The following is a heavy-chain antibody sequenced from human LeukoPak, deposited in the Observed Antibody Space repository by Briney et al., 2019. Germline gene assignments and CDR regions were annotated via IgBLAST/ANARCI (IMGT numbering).Heavy chain of an antibody. Sequence: GGSLRLSCAASGFTFSSYSMNWVRQAPGKGLECVSSISSSSSYIYYADSVKGRFTISRDNAKNSLYLQMNSLRAEDTAVYYCARDAVGAIRGAFDIWGQGTMVTVSS. V-gene: IGHV3-21*01. D-gene: IGHD1-26*01. J-gene: IGHJ3*02. CDR3: ARDAVGAIRGAFDI. CDR1: GFTFSSYS. CDR2: ISSSSSYI.